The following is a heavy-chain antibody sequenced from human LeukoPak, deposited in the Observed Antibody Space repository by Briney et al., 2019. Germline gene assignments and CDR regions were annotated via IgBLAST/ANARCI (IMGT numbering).Heavy chain of an antibody. D-gene: IGHD3-10*01. CDR3: VIGRGWQPDY. CDR2: VHYSGNT. J-gene: IGHJ4*02. CDR1: GGSICGYY. Sequence: PSETLSLTCTVSGGSICGYYHNWVRQSPGRGLEWIGLVHYSGNTNYNPSLKSRVSISTDTSKNQFSLELTSVTAADTAVYYCVIGRGWQPDYWGRGIPVTVSS. V-gene: IGHV4-59*03.